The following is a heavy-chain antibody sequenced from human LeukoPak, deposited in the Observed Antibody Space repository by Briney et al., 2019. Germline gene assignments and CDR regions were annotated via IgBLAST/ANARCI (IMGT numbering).Heavy chain of an antibody. V-gene: IGHV4-39*01. Sequence: PSETLSLTCTVSGGSISSSSYYWGWIRQPPGKGLEWIGSIYYSGSTYYNPSLKSRVTISVDTSKNQFSLKLSSVTAADTAVYYCAGEDCSSTSCYAPIGDAFDIWGQGTMVTVSS. J-gene: IGHJ3*02. CDR3: AGEDCSSTSCYAPIGDAFDI. D-gene: IGHD2-2*01. CDR2: IYYSGST. CDR1: GGSISSSSYY.